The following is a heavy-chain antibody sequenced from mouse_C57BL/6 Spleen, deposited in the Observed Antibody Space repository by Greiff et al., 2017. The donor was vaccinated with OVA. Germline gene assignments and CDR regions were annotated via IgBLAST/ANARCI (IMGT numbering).Heavy chain of an antibody. Sequence: QVQLQQSGPGLVQPSQSLSITCTVSGFSLTSYGVHWVRQSPGKGLEWLGVIWRGGSTDYNAAFISRLSISKDNSKSQVFFKMNSLQADDTAIDYCARNYYGSSHYAMDYWGQGTSVTVSS. V-gene: IGHV2-2*01. CDR2: IWRGGST. CDR3: ARNYYGSSHYAMDY. CDR1: GFSLTSYG. D-gene: IGHD1-1*01. J-gene: IGHJ4*01.